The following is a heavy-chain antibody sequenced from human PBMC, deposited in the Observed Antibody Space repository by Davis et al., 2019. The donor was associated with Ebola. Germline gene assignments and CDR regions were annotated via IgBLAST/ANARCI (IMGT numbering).Heavy chain of an antibody. V-gene: IGHV4-34*01. CDR2: IYYSGST. J-gene: IGHJ4*02. CDR1: GGSFSGYY. CDR3: ARAIRFLEWLPYFDY. Sequence: MPSETLSLTCAVYGGSFSGYYWSWIRQPPGKGLEWIGSIYYSGSTNYNPSLKSRVTISVDTSKNQFSLKLSTVTAADTAVYYCARAIRFLEWLPYFDYWGQGTLVTVSS. D-gene: IGHD3-3*01.